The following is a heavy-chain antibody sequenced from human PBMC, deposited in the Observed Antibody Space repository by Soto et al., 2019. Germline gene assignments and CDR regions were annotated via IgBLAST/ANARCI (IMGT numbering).Heavy chain of an antibody. CDR2: IYYSGST. V-gene: IGHV4-39*01. CDR3: KGVSNSGSYNFDY. J-gene: IGHJ4*02. CDR1: GGSISSRSYY. Sequence: ASETLSVTCTVAGGSISSRSYYWGWIRQPPGKGLEWIGSIYYSGSTYYNPSLKSRVTISVDTSKNQFSLKLSSVTAADTAVYYCKGVSNSGSYNFDYWGQGTLVTVSS. D-gene: IGHD1-26*01.